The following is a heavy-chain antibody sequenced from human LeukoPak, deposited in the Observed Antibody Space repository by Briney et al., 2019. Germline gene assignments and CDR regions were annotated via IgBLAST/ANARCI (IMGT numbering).Heavy chain of an antibody. J-gene: IGHJ5*02. CDR3: ARSPTAINGYFDP. Sequence: GGSLRLSCAASGFTFSSYAMSWVRQAPGKGLEWVSVISGGGGSAYYADSVKGRFTISRDNSRHTLYLQIYSLRAGDTAVYYCARSPTAINGYFDPWGQGTLVTVSS. CDR1: GFTFSSYA. D-gene: IGHD2-2*01. CDR2: ISGGGGSA. V-gene: IGHV3-23*01.